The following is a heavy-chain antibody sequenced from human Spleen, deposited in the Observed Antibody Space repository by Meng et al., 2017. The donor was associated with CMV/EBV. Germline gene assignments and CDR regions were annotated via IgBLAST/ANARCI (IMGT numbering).Heavy chain of an antibody. CDR2: IYTSGST. D-gene: IGHD4-23*01. V-gene: IGHV4-61*02. Sequence: AQLKKWGPGLVKPSQTLSPTCTVSGGSISSGSYYWSWIRQPGGKGLEWIGRIYTSGSTNYNPSLKSRVTISVDTSKNQFSLKLSSVTAADTAVYYCERVDGGNWVGWFDPWGQGTLVTVSS. CDR1: GGSISSGSYY. CDR3: ERVDGGNWVGWFDP. J-gene: IGHJ5*02.